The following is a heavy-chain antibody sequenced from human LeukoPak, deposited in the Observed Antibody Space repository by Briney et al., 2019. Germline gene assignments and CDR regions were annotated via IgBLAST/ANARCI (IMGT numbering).Heavy chain of an antibody. CDR3: TRGPGYHDSSYLDY. D-gene: IGHD3-22*01. V-gene: IGHV3-30*04. CDR2: ISYDGANK. CDR1: RFTFSTYA. Sequence: GGSLRLSCAASRFTFSTYAMHWVRQAPGKGLEWVAVISYDGANKNHADSVKGRFTISRDNSKNTLYLQMNSLRAEDTAVYYCTRGPGYHDSSYLDYWGQGTPVTVSS. J-gene: IGHJ4*02.